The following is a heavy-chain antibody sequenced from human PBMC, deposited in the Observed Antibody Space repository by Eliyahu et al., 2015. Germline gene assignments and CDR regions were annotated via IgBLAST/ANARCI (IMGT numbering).Heavy chain of an antibody. J-gene: IGHJ4*02. CDR3: ARLMNTVTSALDS. Sequence: QVQLVESGGGVVQPGRSLRLSCAASGFTFRTYTMQWVRQAPGKGLEWVGVVSDEGSTKYYADSVEGRFTISRDNSKNTLYLQMSGLRPEDTAVYFCARLMNTVTSALDSWGQGTLVTVSS. D-gene: IGHD4-17*01. V-gene: IGHV3-30*03. CDR1: GFTFRTYT. CDR2: VSDEGSTK.